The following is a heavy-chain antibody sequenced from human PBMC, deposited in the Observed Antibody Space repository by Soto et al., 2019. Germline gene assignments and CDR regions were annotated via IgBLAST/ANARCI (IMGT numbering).Heavy chain of an antibody. CDR3: ARGRDVPTGAFSGTFDY. V-gene: IGHV4-39*07. CDR1: GGSISSSSYY. CDR2: IYYSGST. D-gene: IGHD4-4*01. J-gene: IGHJ4*02. Sequence: SETLSLTCTVSGGSISSSSYYWGWIRQPPGKGLEWIGSIYYSGSTNYNPSLKSRVTISVDTSKNQFSLKLSSVTAADTAVYYCARGRDVPTGAFSGTFDYWGQGTLVTVSS.